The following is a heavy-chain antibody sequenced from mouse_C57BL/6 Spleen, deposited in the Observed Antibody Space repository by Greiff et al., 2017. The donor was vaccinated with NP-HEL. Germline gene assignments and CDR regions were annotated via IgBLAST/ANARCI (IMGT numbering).Heavy chain of an antibody. J-gene: IGHJ3*01. CDR2: ISNGGGST. CDR3: ARYDGYFAY. CDR1: GFTFSDYY. Sequence: EVMLVESGGGLVQPGGSLKLSCAASGFTFSDYYMYWVRQTPEKRLEWVAYISNGGGSTYYPDTVKGRFTISRDNAKNTLYLQMSRLKSEDTAMYYCARYDGYFAYWGQGTLVTVSA. V-gene: IGHV5-12*01. D-gene: IGHD2-3*01.